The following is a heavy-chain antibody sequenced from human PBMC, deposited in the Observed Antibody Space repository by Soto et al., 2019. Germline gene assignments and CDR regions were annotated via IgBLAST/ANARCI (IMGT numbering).Heavy chain of an antibody. J-gene: IGHJ6*02. Sequence: QVQLVQSGAEVKKPGSSVKVSCKASGGTFSSLDINWVRQAPGQGLEWMGGIIPISETTNYAKIFQGRVSIVADKSTSTAYMELSRLRSEDTAVYYCARALLSHSYDSGGYDSYFHAMDVWGQGTSVTVSS. V-gene: IGHV1-69*06. CDR1: GGTFSSLD. D-gene: IGHD3-22*01. CDR2: IIPISETT. CDR3: ARALLSHSYDSGGYDSYFHAMDV.